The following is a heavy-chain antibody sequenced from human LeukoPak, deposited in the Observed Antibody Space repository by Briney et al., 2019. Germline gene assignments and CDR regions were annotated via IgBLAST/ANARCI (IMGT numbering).Heavy chain of an antibody. J-gene: IGHJ5*02. V-gene: IGHV3-30*04. CDR3: ARDDRYDFWSGYYTGNWFDP. Sequence: GGSLRLSCAASGFTFSSYAMHWVRQAPGKGLEWVAVISYDGSNKYYADSVKGRFTISRDNSKNTLYLQMNSLRSEDTTVYYCARDDRYDFWSGYYTGNWFDPWGQGTLVTVSS. CDR1: GFTFSSYA. D-gene: IGHD3-3*01. CDR2: ISYDGSNK.